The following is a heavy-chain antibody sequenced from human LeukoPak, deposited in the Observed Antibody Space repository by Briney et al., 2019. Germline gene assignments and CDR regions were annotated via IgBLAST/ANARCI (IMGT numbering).Heavy chain of an antibody. CDR2: IYHRGST. CDR1: GYSISSGYY. D-gene: IGHD1-26*01. CDR3: ARAIVGATDAFDI. J-gene: IGHJ3*02. V-gene: IGHV4-38-2*02. Sequence: SETLSLTCTVSGYSISSGYYWGWIRQPPGKGLEWIGSIYHRGSTYYNPSLKSRVTISVDTSKNQFSLKLSSVTAADTAVYYCARAIVGATDAFDIWGQGTMVTVSS.